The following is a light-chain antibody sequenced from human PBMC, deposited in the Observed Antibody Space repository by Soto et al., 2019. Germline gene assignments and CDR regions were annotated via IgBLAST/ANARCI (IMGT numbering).Light chain of an antibody. CDR3: QAWDSSTVV. V-gene: IGLV3-1*01. CDR2: QDT. J-gene: IGLJ2*01. CDR1: KLGDKY. Sequence: SYELTQPPSVSVSPGQTASITCSGDKLGDKYACWYQQKPGQSPVLVIYQDTKRPSGIPERFFGSNSGNTATLTISGTRAMDEADYYCQAWDSSTVVFGGGTKLTVL.